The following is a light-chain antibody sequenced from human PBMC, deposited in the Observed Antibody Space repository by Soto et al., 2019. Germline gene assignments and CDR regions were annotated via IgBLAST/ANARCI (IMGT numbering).Light chain of an antibody. V-gene: IGLV2-14*01. Sequence: QSVLTQPASVSGSPGQSVTISCTGPRRDIGDSNFISWYQHSPVKAPRLLIYEVNNRPSGVSKRFSGSKAGNTASLTISGLLDDDEADYFCASFRSGTILVFGSGTKVTV. J-gene: IGLJ1*01. CDR3: ASFRSGTILV. CDR2: EVN. CDR1: RRDIGDSNF.